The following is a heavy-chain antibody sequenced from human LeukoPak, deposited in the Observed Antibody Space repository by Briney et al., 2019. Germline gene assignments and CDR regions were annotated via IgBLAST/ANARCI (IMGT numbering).Heavy chain of an antibody. CDR2: INPSGDST. D-gene: IGHD2-2*01. CDR3: ARDRGLGHCSGTSCYNWFDP. CDR1: GYTFSSYH. V-gene: IGHV1-46*01. Sequence: ASVKVSYKASGYTFSSYHMHWVRQAPGQGLEWMGIINPSGDSTNYAQKFQGRVTMTSDTSTRTVYMELSSLRSEDTAVYYCARDRGLGHCSGTSCYNWFDPWGQGTLVTVSS. J-gene: IGHJ5*02.